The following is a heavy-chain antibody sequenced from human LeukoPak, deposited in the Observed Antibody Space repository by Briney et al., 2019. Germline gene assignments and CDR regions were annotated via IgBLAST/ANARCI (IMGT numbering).Heavy chain of an antibody. CDR1: GYTFTGYY. Sequence: ASVKVSCKASGYTFTGYYMHWVRQAPGQGLERMGWINPNSGGTNYAQKFQGRVTMTRDTSISTAYMELSRLRSDDTAVYYCARGWGYSYGKFDYWGQGTLVTVSS. CDR3: ARGWGYSYGKFDY. V-gene: IGHV1-2*02. J-gene: IGHJ4*02. D-gene: IGHD5-18*01. CDR2: INPNSGGT.